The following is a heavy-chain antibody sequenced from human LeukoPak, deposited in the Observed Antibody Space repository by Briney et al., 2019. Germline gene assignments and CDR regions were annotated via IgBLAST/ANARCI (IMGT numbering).Heavy chain of an antibody. CDR2: INPNSGGT. Sequence: ASVKVSCKASGYTFTGYYMHWVRQAPGQGLEWMGWINPNSGGTNYAQKFQGRVTMTRDTSISTAYMELSRLRSDDTAVYYCARVGAAAGTYFDYWGRGTLVTVSS. CDR1: GYTFTGYY. CDR3: ARVGAAAGTYFDY. J-gene: IGHJ4*02. V-gene: IGHV1-2*02. D-gene: IGHD6-13*01.